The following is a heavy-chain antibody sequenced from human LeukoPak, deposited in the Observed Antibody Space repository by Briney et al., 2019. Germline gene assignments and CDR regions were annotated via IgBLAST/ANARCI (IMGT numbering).Heavy chain of an antibody. CDR2: IRSNGDTT. V-gene: IGHV3-23*01. CDR3: AKGQELDDGDFGS. Sequence: GGSLRLSCAASVFTFRGIAIAWVRQAPGKGLEWVSSIRSNGDTTYNADSVKGRFTISRDNSKNTLYLQMNRLRVEDTAIYYCAKGQELDDGDFGSWGQGTLVTVSS. CDR1: VFTFRGIA. D-gene: IGHD1-1*01. J-gene: IGHJ4*02.